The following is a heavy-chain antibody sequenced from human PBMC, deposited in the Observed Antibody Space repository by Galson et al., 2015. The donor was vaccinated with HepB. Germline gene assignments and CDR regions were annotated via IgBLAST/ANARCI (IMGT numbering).Heavy chain of an antibody. D-gene: IGHD3-3*01. Sequence: SLRLSCAASGFTFRSHWMHWVRQAPGKGLVWVSRINRDGSSTNYADSVKGRFTISRDNSKNTLFVQMNSLRVEDTAVYYCAKEPVHGDYDSWSGYYFDSWGQGTLVIVSS. V-gene: IGHV3-74*01. CDR3: AKEPVHGDYDSWSGYYFDS. J-gene: IGHJ4*02. CDR1: GFTFRSHW. CDR2: INRDGSST.